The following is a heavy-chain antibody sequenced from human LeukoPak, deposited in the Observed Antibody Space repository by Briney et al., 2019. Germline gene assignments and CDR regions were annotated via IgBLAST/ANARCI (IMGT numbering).Heavy chain of an antibody. Sequence: PSETLSLTCAVYGGSFSGYYWSWIRQPPGKGLEWIGEINHSGSTNYNPSLKSRVTISIDTSKNQFSLKLRSVTTADTAVYYCARNYDRLDYWGQGTLVTVSS. CDR3: ARNYDRLDY. D-gene: IGHD3-16*01. J-gene: IGHJ4*02. CDR1: GGSFSGYY. V-gene: IGHV4-34*01. CDR2: INHSGST.